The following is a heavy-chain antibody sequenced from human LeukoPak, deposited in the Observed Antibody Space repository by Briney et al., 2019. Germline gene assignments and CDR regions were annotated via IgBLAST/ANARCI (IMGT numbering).Heavy chain of an antibody. D-gene: IGHD6-19*01. J-gene: IGHJ4*02. V-gene: IGHV3-48*03. CDR1: GFTFSSYE. CDR3: AKDKPFSSGWFGNYFDY. Sequence: GGSLRLSCAASGFTFSSYEMNWVRQAPGKGLEWVSYISSSGSTKYYADSVKGRFTISRDNSKNTLYLQMNSLRAEDTAVYFCAKDKPFSSGWFGNYFDYWGQGALVTVSS. CDR2: ISSSGSTK.